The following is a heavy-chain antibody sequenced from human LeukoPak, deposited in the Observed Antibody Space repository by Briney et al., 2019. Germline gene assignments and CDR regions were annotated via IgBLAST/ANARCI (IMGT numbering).Heavy chain of an antibody. J-gene: IGHJ3*02. Sequence: SQTLSLTCTVSGGSISSGSYYWRWIRQPAGKGLEWIGRIYTSGSTNYNPSLKSRVTISVDTSKNQFSLKLSSVTAADTAVYYCARDRQGFDAFDIWGQGTMVTVSS. CDR3: ARDRQGFDAFDI. CDR1: GGSISSGSYY. V-gene: IGHV4-61*02. D-gene: IGHD6-6*01. CDR2: IYTSGST.